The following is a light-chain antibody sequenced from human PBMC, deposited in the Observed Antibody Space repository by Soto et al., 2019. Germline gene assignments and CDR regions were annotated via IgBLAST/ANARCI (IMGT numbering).Light chain of an antibody. CDR3: QKYSSVPV. V-gene: IGKV1-27*01. Sequence: DIQMTQSPTSLSASVGDRVTITCRASQGIRNFVAWYQQKPGKAPKLLIYAASTLPSGVPSRFSGSGSGTDLTLTINSLQPEDVATYSCQKYSSVPVFGPGTKVEIK. CDR2: AAS. J-gene: IGKJ3*01. CDR1: QGIRNF.